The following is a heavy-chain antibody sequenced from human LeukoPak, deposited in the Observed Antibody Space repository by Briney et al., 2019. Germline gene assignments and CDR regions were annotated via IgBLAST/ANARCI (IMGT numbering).Heavy chain of an antibody. CDR2: IFYRGST. Sequence: SETLSLTCTVSGGSVSSGSYYWSWIRQPPGKGLEWIGHIFYRGSTNHNPSLKSRVTISLDTSNNQFSLKLSFVTTADTAVYFCVRGPTRYYFDYWGQGTLVTVSS. CDR1: GGSVSSGSYY. V-gene: IGHV4-61*01. CDR3: VRGPTRYYFDY. D-gene: IGHD1-1*01. J-gene: IGHJ4*02.